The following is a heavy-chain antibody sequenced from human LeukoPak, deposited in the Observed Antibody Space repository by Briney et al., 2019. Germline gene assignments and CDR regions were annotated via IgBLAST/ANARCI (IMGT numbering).Heavy chain of an antibody. CDR1: GYTLSGYY. Sequence: GASVKVSCKASGYTLSGYYIHWVRQAPGQGLEWMRWINPNSGETKYAQNFQGGVTLTRDTSISTFYMEVSRLTSGDTAVYFCARYNWNDVVSALDYWGQGTLVTVSS. V-gene: IGHV1-2*02. CDR3: ARYNWNDVVSALDY. CDR2: INPNSGET. J-gene: IGHJ4*02. D-gene: IGHD1-1*01.